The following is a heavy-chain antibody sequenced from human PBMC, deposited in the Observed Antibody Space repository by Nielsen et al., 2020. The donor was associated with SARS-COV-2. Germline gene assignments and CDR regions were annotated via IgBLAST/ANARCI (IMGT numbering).Heavy chain of an antibody. Sequence: GGSLRLSCEVSGFTFTFYSMHWVRQAPGKGLEWVSSISGSGGAKYYAESVKGRFTISRDFSKTTLYLQMNSLRPEDTATYYCAKDRAIFMIYFTRGGPDYWGQGTLVTVSS. D-gene: IGHD3/OR15-3a*01. CDR2: ISGSGGAK. CDR1: GFTFTFYS. V-gene: IGHV3-23*01. J-gene: IGHJ4*02. CDR3: AKDRAIFMIYFTRGGPDY.